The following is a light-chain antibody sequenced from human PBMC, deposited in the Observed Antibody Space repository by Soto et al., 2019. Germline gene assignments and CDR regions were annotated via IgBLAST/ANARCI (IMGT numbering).Light chain of an antibody. CDR2: AAS. CDR3: LQDYNYPRT. Sequence: AIQMTQSPSSLSASVGDRVTITCRASQGVRNDFAWYQQKPGKAPTVLIYAASTLQSGVPSRFSGRGSGTDFTLTINSLQPEDFATYYCLQDYNYPRTFGQGTRVEV. J-gene: IGKJ1*01. CDR1: QGVRND. V-gene: IGKV1-6*01.